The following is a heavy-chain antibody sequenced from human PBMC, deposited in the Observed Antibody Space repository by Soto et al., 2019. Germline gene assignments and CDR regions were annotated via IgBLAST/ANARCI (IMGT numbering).Heavy chain of an antibody. CDR1: GFIFSNFA. CDR2: IWYDGGSK. Sequence: QVHLVESGGSVVQPGRSLRLSCAASGFIFSNFAMHWVRQAPGKGLEWVAVIWYDGGSKYYADSVKGRFTISRDNSKNTLFLQVNSLRAEDTALYYCVRADCTGGSCYPNFDYWGQGTLVTVSP. D-gene: IGHD2-15*01. J-gene: IGHJ4*02. CDR3: VRADCTGGSCYPNFDY. V-gene: IGHV3-33*01.